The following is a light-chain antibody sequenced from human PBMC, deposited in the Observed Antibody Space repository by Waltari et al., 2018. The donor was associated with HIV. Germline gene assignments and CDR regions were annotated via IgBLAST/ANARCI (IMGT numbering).Light chain of an antibody. Sequence: QSALTQPASVSGSPGQSIPISCTRTSSDIGGYKYVSWFQQHPDKATKLIIYEVSTRPSEISNRFSGSKSGNTASLTISELQAEDEADYYCSSFTGTTALVFGGGTKLTVL. J-gene: IGLJ3*02. V-gene: IGLV2-14*01. CDR2: EVS. CDR3: SSFTGTTALV. CDR1: SSDIGGYKY.